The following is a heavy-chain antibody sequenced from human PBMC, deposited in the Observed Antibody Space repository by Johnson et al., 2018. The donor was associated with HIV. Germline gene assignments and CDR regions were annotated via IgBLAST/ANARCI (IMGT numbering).Heavy chain of an antibody. CDR1: GFTFSDYG. CDR2: IRYDGGYK. Sequence: QVQLVESGGGLVRPGGYLRLSCIVSGFTFSDYGMHWVRQAPGKGLEWVAFIRYDGGYKYYADSVKGRFTISRDSSKNTLYLQINSLRPEDSAVYYCAKGEAQEGWIQIRLYAFDFWGQGTLVTVSS. D-gene: IGHD5-18*01. V-gene: IGHV3-30*02. J-gene: IGHJ3*01. CDR3: AKGEAQEGWIQIRLYAFDF.